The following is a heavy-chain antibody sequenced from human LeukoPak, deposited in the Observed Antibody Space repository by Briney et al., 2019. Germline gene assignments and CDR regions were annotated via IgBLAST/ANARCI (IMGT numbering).Heavy chain of an antibody. CDR1: GFTFSSYW. D-gene: IGHD4-17*01. CDR3: ATSRLRAAYGI. J-gene: IGHJ3*02. Sequence: TGGSQRLSCAASGFTFSSYWMTWVRQAPGKGLEWLTNISQDGSKIYYVDSVKGRFTISRDNAKNSLYLQMNSLRAEDTAVYYCATSRLRAAYGIWGQGTMVSVS. V-gene: IGHV3-7*01. CDR2: ISQDGSKI.